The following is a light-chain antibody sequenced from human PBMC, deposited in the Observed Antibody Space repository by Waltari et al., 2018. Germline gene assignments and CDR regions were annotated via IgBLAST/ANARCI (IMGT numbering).Light chain of an antibody. Sequence: EIVLTQSPATLSLSPGERATLSCRTSQSVSGHLAWYQQKPGQAPRLLIYDISNRATGIPARFSGSGSGTDFTLTISSLEPEDFATYFCQHYNTYPPTFGQGTRVELK. CDR1: QSVSGH. V-gene: IGKV3-11*01. CDR3: QHYNTYPPT. CDR2: DIS. J-gene: IGKJ1*01.